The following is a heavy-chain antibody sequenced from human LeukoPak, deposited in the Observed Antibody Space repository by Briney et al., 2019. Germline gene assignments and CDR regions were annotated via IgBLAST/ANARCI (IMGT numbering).Heavy chain of an antibody. D-gene: IGHD6-13*01. CDR3: GRVHTTSSRSGAFDY. Sequence: SQTLSLTCAVSGGSISNGGYSWSWIRPPPGKGLEWIGYIYHSGSTYYNPSLKSRLTISVDRSKNQFSLKLSSVTAADTAVYYCGRVHTTSSRSGAFDYWGQGTLVTVSS. CDR2: IYHSGST. J-gene: IGHJ4*02. CDR1: GGSISNGGYS. V-gene: IGHV4-30-2*01.